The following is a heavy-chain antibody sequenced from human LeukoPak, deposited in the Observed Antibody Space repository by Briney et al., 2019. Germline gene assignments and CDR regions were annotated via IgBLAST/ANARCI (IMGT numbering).Heavy chain of an antibody. V-gene: IGHV4-34*01. CDR3: AGGRGEAPLNWFGP. Sequence: SETLSLTCAVYGGSFSGYYWSWIRQPPGKGLEWIGEINHSGSTNYNPSLKSQVTISVDTSKNQFSLKLSSVTAADTAVYYCAGGRGEAPLNWFGPGGREP. J-gene: IGHJ5*02. CDR1: GGSFSGYY. CDR2: INHSGST.